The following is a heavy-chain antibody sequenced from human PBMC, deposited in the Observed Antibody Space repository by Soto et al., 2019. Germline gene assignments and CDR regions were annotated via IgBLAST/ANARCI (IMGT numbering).Heavy chain of an antibody. V-gene: IGHV1-3*01. CDR3: ARGGCSGGSCYSSVYYYMDV. J-gene: IGHJ6*03. CDR2: INAGNGNT. CDR1: GYTFTSYA. D-gene: IGHD2-15*01. Sequence: ASVKVSCKASGYTFTSYAMHWVRQAPGQRLEWMGWINAGNGNTKYSQKFQGRVTITRDTSASTAHMELSSLRSEDTAVYYCARGGCSGGSCYSSVYYYMDVWGKGTTVTVSS.